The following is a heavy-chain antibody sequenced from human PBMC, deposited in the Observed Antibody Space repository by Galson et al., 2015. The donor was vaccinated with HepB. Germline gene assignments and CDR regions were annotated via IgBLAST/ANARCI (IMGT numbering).Heavy chain of an antibody. V-gene: IGHV3-48*03. CDR1: GFTFSSYE. CDR2: ISSSGSTI. J-gene: IGHJ4*02. D-gene: IGHD2-21*02. CDR3: AILSWVVTSS. Sequence: SLRLSCAASGFTFSSYEMNWVRQAPGKGLEWVSYISSSGSTIYYADSVKGRFTISRDNAKNSLYLQMNSLRAEDTAIYYCAILSWVVTSSWGQGTLVTVSS.